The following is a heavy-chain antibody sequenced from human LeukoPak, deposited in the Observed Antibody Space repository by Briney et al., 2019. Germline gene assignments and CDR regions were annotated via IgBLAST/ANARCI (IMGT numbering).Heavy chain of an antibody. D-gene: IGHD6-13*01. V-gene: IGHV3-30*01. CDR2: ISYDGSNK. Sequence: GRSLRLSCAASGFTFSSYAMHWVRQAPGKGLEWVAVISYDGSNKYYADSVKGRFTISRDNSKNTLYLQMNSLRAEDTAVYYCARFGAAASPPSFDYWGQGTLVTVSS. CDR1: GFTFSSYA. CDR3: ARFGAAASPPSFDY. J-gene: IGHJ4*02.